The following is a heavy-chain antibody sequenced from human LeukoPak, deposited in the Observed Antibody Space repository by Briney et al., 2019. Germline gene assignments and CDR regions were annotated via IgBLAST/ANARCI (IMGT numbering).Heavy chain of an antibody. J-gene: IGHJ6*03. CDR1: GDSVSSNSAA. D-gene: IGHD6-13*01. CDR2: TYYRSKWYN. CDR3: ARLRGAAAGTLDYYYYYMDV. Sequence: SQTLSLACAISGDSVSSNSAAWNWIRQSPSRGLEWLGRTYYRSKWYNDYAVSVKSRITINPDTSKNQFSLQLNSVTPEDTAVYYCARLRGAAAGTLDYYYYYMDVWGKGTTVTVSS. V-gene: IGHV6-1*01.